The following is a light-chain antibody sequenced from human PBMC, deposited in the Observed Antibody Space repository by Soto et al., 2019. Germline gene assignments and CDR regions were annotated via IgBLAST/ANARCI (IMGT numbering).Light chain of an antibody. CDR2: GNS. CDR3: KSYDSSLSGVV. V-gene: IGLV1-40*01. CDR1: SSNIGAGYD. Sequence: QSVLTQPPSVSGAPGQRVTISCTGSSSNIGAGYDVHGYQQLPGTAPKLLIYGNSNRPSGVPDRFSGSKSGTSASLDITGLQAEDEAYYYSKSYDSSLSGVVFGGGTKRTV. J-gene: IGLJ2*01.